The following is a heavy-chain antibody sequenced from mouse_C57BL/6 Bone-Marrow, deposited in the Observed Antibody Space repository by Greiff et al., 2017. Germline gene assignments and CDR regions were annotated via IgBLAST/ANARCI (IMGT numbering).Heavy chain of an antibody. CDR3: ARDTTVVAGDY. CDR2: ISYDGSN. D-gene: IGHD1-1*01. V-gene: IGHV3-6*01. CDR1: GYSITSGYY. J-gene: IGHJ4*01. Sequence: EVQLQQSGPGLVKPSQSLSLTCSVTGYSITSGYYWNWIRQFPGNKLEWMGYISYDGSNNYNPSLKNRISITRDTSKNQFFLKLNSVTTEDTATYYCARDTTVVAGDYWGQGTSVTVSS.